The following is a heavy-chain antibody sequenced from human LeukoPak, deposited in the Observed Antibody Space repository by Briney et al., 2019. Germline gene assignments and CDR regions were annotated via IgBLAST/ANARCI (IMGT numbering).Heavy chain of an antibody. D-gene: IGHD5-24*01. CDR2: IIPIFRTA. CDR3: AREGDGYNLS. Sequence: SVKVSCKASGGTFSSYAISWVRQAPGQGLEWMGRIIPIFRTASYAQKFQDRVTITTDESTSTAYMELSSLRSDDTAVYYCAREGDGYNLSWGQGTLVTVSS. J-gene: IGHJ5*02. V-gene: IGHV1-69*05. CDR1: GGTFSSYA.